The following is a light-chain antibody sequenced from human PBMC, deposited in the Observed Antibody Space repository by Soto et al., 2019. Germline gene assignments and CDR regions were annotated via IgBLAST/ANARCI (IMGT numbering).Light chain of an antibody. CDR1: QSISTW. Sequence: IQMTQSPSTLSAYMGDRGTITWRASQSISTWLAWYQQKPGKAPKLLIYKASSLESGVPSRFSGSGSGTEFTLTISSLQPDDFATYYCQQYNSYSWTFGRRTNVDIK. J-gene: IGKJ1*01. CDR2: KAS. CDR3: QQYNSYSWT. V-gene: IGKV1-5*03.